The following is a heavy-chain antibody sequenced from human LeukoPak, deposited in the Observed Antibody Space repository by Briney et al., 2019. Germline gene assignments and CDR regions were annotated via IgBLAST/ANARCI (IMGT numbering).Heavy chain of an antibody. V-gene: IGHV3-66*01. D-gene: IGHD6-13*01. Sequence: GGSLRLSCAASGFTVSTNYVGWVRQAPGKGLEWVSIIYSGGSTYYADSVKGRFTISRDNSKNTLYLQMNSLRAEDTAVYYCARLAEGNYFDYWGQGTLVTVSS. J-gene: IGHJ4*02. CDR3: ARLAEGNYFDY. CDR1: GFTVSTNY. CDR2: IYSGGST.